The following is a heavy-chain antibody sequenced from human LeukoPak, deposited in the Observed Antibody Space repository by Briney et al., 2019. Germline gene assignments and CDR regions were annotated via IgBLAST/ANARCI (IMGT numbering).Heavy chain of an antibody. D-gene: IGHD5-18*01. V-gene: IGHV4-59*08. CDR3: VRLSLGTAKPNWYFDL. CDR2: IYYSGST. J-gene: IGHJ2*01. CDR1: GGSLSSYY. Sequence: KPSETLFLTCTVSGGSLSSYYWSWIRQPPRKGLGLIGYIYYSGSTNYNPSLKSRVTISVDTSKNQFSLKLSSVTAADTAVYYCVRLSLGTAKPNWYFDLWGRGTLVTVSS.